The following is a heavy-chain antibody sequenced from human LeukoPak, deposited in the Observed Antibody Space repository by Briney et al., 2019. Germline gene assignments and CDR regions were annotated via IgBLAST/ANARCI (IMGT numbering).Heavy chain of an antibody. Sequence: GGSLRLSCAASGFTVSSNYMSWVRPAPGKGLEGGSVIYSGGSTYYADSVKGRFTISRDNSKNTLYRQMNSLRAEYTAVYYCASDQYYYGSGNIDYWGQGTLVTVS. CDR1: GFTVSSNY. V-gene: IGHV3-66*02. D-gene: IGHD3-10*01. CDR2: IYSGGST. CDR3: ASDQYYYGSGNIDY. J-gene: IGHJ4*02.